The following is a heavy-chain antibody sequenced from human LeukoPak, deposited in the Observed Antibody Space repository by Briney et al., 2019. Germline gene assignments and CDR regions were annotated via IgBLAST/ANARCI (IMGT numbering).Heavy chain of an antibody. V-gene: IGHV3-30-3*01. J-gene: IGHJ4*02. CDR3: ARDLGSYGIAAAGTGPFDY. CDR1: GFTFSSYA. D-gene: IGHD6-13*01. CDR2: ISYDGSNK. Sequence: GGSLRLSCAASGFTFSSYAMHWVRQAPGKGLEWVAVISYDGSNKYYADSVKGRFTISRDNSKNTLYLQMNSLRAEDTAVHYCARDLGSYGIAAAGTGPFDYWGQGTLVTVSS.